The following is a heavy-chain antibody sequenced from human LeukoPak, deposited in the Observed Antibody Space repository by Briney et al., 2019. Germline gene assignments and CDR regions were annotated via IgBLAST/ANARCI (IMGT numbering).Heavy chain of an antibody. J-gene: IGHJ4*02. CDR1: GFSLSTYW. V-gene: IGHV3-7*01. D-gene: IGHD3-9*01. CDR2: IKQDGSEQ. Sequence: GGSLRLSCAASGFSLSTYWMSWVRQAPGKGLGWVANIKQDGSEQYYGDSVKGRFTISRDNANNSLFLQMDSLTAEDTAVYYCAREGRWRYDILTGYFDYWGQGILVTVSS. CDR3: AREGRWRYDILTGYFDY.